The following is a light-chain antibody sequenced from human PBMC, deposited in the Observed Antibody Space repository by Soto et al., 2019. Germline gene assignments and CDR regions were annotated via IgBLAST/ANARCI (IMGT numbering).Light chain of an antibody. CDR3: QQRYNWPPIT. J-gene: IGKJ5*01. CDR2: GAS. Sequence: EIVLTQSPGTLSLSPGERATLSCRASQSVSSSYLAWYQQKPGQAPRLLIYGASTRATGIPARFSGSGSGADFTLTISSLEPEDSAVYYCQQRYNWPPITFGQGTRLEIK. V-gene: IGKV3D-20*02. CDR1: QSVSSSY.